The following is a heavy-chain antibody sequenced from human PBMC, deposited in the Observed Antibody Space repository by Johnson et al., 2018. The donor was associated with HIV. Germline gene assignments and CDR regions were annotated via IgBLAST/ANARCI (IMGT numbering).Heavy chain of an antibody. CDR1: GFTFSSYW. CDR2: IKQDGSEK. CDR3: ARRDGRMGGAFDI. Sequence: VQLVESGGVVVQPGGSLRLSCAASGFTFSSYWMSWVRQAPGKGLEWVANIKQDGSEKYYVDSVKGRFTISRDNAKNSLYLQMNSLRAAGTAVYYCARRDGRMGGAFDIWGQGTMVTVSS. V-gene: IGHV3-7*03. D-gene: IGHD3-16*01. J-gene: IGHJ3*02.